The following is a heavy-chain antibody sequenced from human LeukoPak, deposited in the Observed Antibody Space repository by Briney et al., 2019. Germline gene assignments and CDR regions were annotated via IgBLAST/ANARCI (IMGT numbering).Heavy chain of an antibody. D-gene: IGHD3-22*01. Sequence: GGSLRLSCAASGFTFSSYAMTWVRQAPGEGLEWASAISGSGAYTQYADSVKGRFTISRDNSKNALFLQMNSLRAEDTAVYYCARPFRQFDSSSSYYSFDPWGQGTLVTVSS. CDR2: ISGSGAYT. CDR3: ARPFRQFDSSSSYYSFDP. V-gene: IGHV3-23*01. J-gene: IGHJ5*02. CDR1: GFTFSSYA.